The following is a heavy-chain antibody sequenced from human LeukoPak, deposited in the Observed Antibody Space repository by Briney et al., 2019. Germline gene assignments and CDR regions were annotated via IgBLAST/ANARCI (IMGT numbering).Heavy chain of an antibody. CDR2: ISGSSSYI. CDR1: GFTFRYYN. J-gene: IGHJ4*02. D-gene: IGHD4-17*01. Sequence: GGSLRLSCAASGFTFRYYNMNWVRQAPGKGLEWVSSISGSSSYIYSADSVKGRFTISRDNAKNSLYLQMNSLRAEDTAVYYCARGAYGDYPGYWGQGTLVTVSS. CDR3: ARGAYGDYPGY. V-gene: IGHV3-21*01.